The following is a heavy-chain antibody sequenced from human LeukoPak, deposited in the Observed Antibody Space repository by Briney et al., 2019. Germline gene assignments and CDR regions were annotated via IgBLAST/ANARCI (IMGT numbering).Heavy chain of an antibody. CDR1: GFTFSSYG. V-gene: IGHV3-30*18. D-gene: IGHD6-13*01. Sequence: GGSLRLSCAASGFTFSSYGMHWVRQAPGKGLEWVAVISYDGSNKYYADSVKGRFTISRDNSKNTLYLQMNSLRAEDTAVYYCAKAGAKGAAAGQGGNFDYWGQGTLVTVSS. CDR3: AKAGAKGAAAGQGGNFDY. CDR2: ISYDGSNK. J-gene: IGHJ4*02.